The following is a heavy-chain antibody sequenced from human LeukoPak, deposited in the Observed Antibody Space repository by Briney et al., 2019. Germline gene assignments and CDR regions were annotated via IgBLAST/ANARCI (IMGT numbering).Heavy chain of an antibody. Sequence: HAGGSLRLSCAVSGITLSNYGMSWVRQAPGKGLEWVAGISDSGGGTNYADSVKGRFTISRDNPKNTLYLQMNSLRAEDTAVYFCAKRGVVIRVILVGFHKEAYYFDSWGQGALVTVSS. CDR2: ISDSGGGT. V-gene: IGHV3-23*01. CDR1: GITLSNYG. J-gene: IGHJ4*02. CDR3: AKRGVVIRVILVGFHKEAYYFDS. D-gene: IGHD3-22*01.